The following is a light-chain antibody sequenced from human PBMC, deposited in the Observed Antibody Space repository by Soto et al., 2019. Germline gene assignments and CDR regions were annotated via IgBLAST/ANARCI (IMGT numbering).Light chain of an antibody. Sequence: DIQMTQSPSSLSASVGDRVTITCRASQGINNYLAWYQQKAGKVPELLIYAASTLQSGVPSRFSGSVSGTDFTLTISRLEPEDFAVYYCQQYGSSGTFGQGTKVDIK. CDR1: QGINNY. CDR2: AAS. V-gene: IGKV1-27*01. J-gene: IGKJ1*01. CDR3: QQYGSSGT.